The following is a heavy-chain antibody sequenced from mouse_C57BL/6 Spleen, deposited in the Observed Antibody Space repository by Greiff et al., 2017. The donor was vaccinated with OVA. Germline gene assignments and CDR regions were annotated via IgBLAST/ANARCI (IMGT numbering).Heavy chain of an antibody. CDR2: INPSTGGT. CDR1: GYSFTGYY. D-gene: IGHD4-1*01. J-gene: IGHJ2*01. CDR3: ARRELGIFDY. V-gene: IGHV1-42*01. Sequence: VQLKQSGPELVKPGASVKISCKASGYSFTGYYMNWVKQSPEKSLEWIGEINPSTGGTTYNQKFKAKATLTVDKSSSTAYMQLKSLTSEDSAVYYCARRELGIFDYWGQGTTLTVSS.